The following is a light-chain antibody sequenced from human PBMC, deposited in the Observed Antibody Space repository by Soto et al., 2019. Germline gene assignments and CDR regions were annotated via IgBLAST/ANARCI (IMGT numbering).Light chain of an antibody. CDR2: EDN. CDR3: QSYHSGNEV. J-gene: IGLJ2*01. V-gene: IGLV6-57*04. Sequence: NFMLTQPHSVSESPGKTVTISCTRSSGSIASNYVQWYQQRPGSAPTPVIYEDNERPSGVPDRFSGSIDSSSNSASLTISGLKTDDEADYYCQSYHSGNEVFGGGTKLTVL. CDR1: SGSIASNY.